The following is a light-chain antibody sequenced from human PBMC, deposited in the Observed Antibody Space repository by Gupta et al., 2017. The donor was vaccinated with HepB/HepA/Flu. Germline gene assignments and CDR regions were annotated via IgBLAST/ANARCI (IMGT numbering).Light chain of an antibody. V-gene: IGKV3-11*01. J-gene: IGKJ2*02. CDR2: DAS. Sequence: EIVLTHSPATLSLSPGERATLSCRASQSVSSYLAWYQQKPGQAPRLLIYDASNRATGIPARFSGSGSGTEFTLTISSLEPEDFAVYYCQQRSNWPRTFGQGTKLEIK. CDR3: QQRSNWPRT. CDR1: QSVSSY.